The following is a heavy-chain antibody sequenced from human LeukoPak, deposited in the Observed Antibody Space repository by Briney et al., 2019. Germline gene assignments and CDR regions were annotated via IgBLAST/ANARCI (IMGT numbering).Heavy chain of an antibody. D-gene: IGHD6-13*01. V-gene: IGHV3-64*01. CDR1: GFTFRSYA. Sequence: GGSLRLSCAASGFTFRSYAMHWVRQAPGKGLEYVSGISNNADSTYYANSVKGRFTISRDNSKNTLYLQMGSLRPEDMAVYYCAREGYSSSWVPLDYWGQGTLVTVSS. CDR2: ISNNADST. J-gene: IGHJ4*02. CDR3: AREGYSSSWVPLDY.